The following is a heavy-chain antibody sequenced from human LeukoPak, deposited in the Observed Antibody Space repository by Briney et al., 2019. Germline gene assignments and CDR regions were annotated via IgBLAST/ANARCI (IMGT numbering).Heavy chain of an antibody. J-gene: IGHJ5*02. Sequence: GGSLRLSCAASGFTFSSYAMSWVRQAPGKGLEWVSAISGSGGSTYYADSVKGRFTISRDNSKNTLYLQMNSLRAEDTAVYYCARLRSRYFDWLALSGFDPWGQGTLVTVSS. CDR2: ISGSGGST. CDR3: ARLRSRYFDWLALSGFDP. CDR1: GFTFSSYA. D-gene: IGHD3-9*01. V-gene: IGHV3-23*01.